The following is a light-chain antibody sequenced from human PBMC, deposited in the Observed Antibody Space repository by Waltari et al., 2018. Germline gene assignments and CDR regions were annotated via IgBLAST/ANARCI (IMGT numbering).Light chain of an antibody. CDR2: DVT. CDR3: SSDTTSGSYV. Sequence: QSVLPQPASVSESPGQSITIPCPGTSSYVVDFNHVSWYQQQPDQAPKLLIYDVTIRPSGVPDRFSGTKSGHTASLTISGLQVDDEADYYCSSDTTSGSYVFASGTKVTVL. V-gene: IGLV2-14*03. CDR1: SSYVVDFNH. J-gene: IGLJ1*01.